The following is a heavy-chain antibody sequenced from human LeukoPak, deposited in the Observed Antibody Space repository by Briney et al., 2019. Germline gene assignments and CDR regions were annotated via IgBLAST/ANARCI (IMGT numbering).Heavy chain of an antibody. V-gene: IGHV3-53*01. D-gene: IGHD1-20*01. Sequence: GRSLRLSCAASGFTVSSNYMSWVRQAPGKGLEWVSVIYSGGNTYYAGSVRGRFTISRDNSKNTLYLQMNSLRAEDTAVYYCAREGITGTTSPYFDYWGQGTLVTVSS. CDR3: AREGITGTTSPYFDY. CDR1: GFTVSSNY. CDR2: IYSGGNT. J-gene: IGHJ4*02.